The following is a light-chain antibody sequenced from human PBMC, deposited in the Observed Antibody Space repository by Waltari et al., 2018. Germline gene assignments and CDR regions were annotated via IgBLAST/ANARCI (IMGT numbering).Light chain of an antibody. J-gene: IGLJ3*02. CDR3: LLSYGGARV. CDR2: DTN. V-gene: IGLV7-46*01. Sequence: QAVVTQEPSLTVSPGGTVTLTCGSSTGAVTSGHYPYWFQQKPGQAPKTLSYDTNNKHPGTPDRCSGSRLEGKAALTLSGAQPEDEAEYYCLLSYGGARVFGGGAKLTVL. CDR1: TGAVTSGHY.